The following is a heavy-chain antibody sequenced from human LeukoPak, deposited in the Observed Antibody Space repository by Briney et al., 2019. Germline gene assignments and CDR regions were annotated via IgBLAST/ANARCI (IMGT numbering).Heavy chain of an antibody. J-gene: IGHJ4*02. CDR3: ARQWSGYPRYFDY. Sequence: SETLSLTCTVSGGSISSSSYYWGWIRQPPGKGLEWFGSIYYSGSTYYNPSLKSRITISVDTSKNQFSLKLSSVTAADAAVYYCARQWSGYPRYFDYWGQGTLVTVSS. D-gene: IGHD3-3*01. V-gene: IGHV4-39*01. CDR1: GGSISSSSYY. CDR2: IYYSGST.